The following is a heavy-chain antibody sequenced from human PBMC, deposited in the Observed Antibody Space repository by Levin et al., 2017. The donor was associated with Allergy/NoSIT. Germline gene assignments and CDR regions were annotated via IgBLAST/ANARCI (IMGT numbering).Heavy chain of an antibody. CDR1: GGSVSSGSYY. J-gene: IGHJ5*02. CDR2: IYYSGST. V-gene: IGHV4-61*01. Sequence: SSETLSLTCTVSGGSVSSGSYYWSWIRQPPGKGLEWIGYIYYSGSTNYNPSLKSRVTISVDTSKNQFSLKLSSVTAADTAVYYCARVGVPADYNWFDPWGQGTLVTVSS. CDR3: ARVGVPADYNWFDP. D-gene: IGHD2-2*01.